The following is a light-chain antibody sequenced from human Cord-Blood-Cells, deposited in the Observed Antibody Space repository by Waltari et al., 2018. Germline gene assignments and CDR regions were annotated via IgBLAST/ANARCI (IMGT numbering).Light chain of an antibody. CDR3: QQSYSTPLT. V-gene: IGKV1-39*01. J-gene: IGKJ4*01. Sequence: DIQMTQSPSSLSASVGDRVTITCRASQSISSYLNCYQQKPGKPPKLLIYAASSLQSGVPSRFSGSGSGTDFTLTISSLQPEDFATYYCQQSYSTPLTFGGGTKVEIK. CDR2: AAS. CDR1: QSISSY.